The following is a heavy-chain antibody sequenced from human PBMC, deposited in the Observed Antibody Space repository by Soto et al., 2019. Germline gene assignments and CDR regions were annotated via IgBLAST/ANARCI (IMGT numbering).Heavy chain of an antibody. CDR1: VFTFSSDS. Sequence: PVVSLILACSSSVFTFSSDSIGWVRQAAVNGLEWVSAISGSGGSTYYADSVKGRFTISRDNSKNTLYLQMNSLRAEDTAVYYCAKVEQYYYDSSGYYYNYWGQGTLVTVSS. V-gene: IGHV3-23*01. J-gene: IGHJ4*02. CDR3: AKVEQYYYDSSGYYYNY. CDR2: ISGSGGST. D-gene: IGHD3-22*01.